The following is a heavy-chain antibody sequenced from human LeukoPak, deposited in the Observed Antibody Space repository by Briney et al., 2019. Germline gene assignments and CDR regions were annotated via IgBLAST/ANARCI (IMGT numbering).Heavy chain of an antibody. Sequence: PGRFLRLSCAASGFTFSSYGMHWVRQAPGKGLEWVAVISYDGSNKYYADSVKGRFTISRDNSKNTLYLQMNSLRAEDTAVYYCAKDHSYYYGSGSYLDFLDYWGQGTLVTVSS. D-gene: IGHD3-10*01. CDR1: GFTFSSYG. CDR2: ISYDGSNK. J-gene: IGHJ4*02. V-gene: IGHV3-30*18. CDR3: AKDHSYYYGSGSYLDFLDY.